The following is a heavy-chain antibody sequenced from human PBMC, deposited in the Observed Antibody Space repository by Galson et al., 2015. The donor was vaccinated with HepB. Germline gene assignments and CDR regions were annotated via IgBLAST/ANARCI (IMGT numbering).Heavy chain of an antibody. V-gene: IGHV3-48*02. CDR1: GFTFSIHA. Sequence: SLRLSCAASGFTFSIHAMSWVRQAPRKGLECVSYISTSSTIYYADSVKGRFTISRDNAKNSLYLQMNSLRDEDTAVYYCVRSRGGSLWGQGILVTVSS. J-gene: IGHJ4*02. CDR3: VRSRGGSL. CDR2: ISTSSTI. D-gene: IGHD3-10*01.